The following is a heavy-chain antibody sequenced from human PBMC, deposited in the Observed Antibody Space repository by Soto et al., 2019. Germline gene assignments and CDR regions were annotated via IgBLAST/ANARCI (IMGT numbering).Heavy chain of an antibody. J-gene: IGHJ4*02. CDR1: GGSISSGGYS. D-gene: IGHD4-17*01. Sequence: PSETLSLTCAVSGGSISSGGYSWSWIRQPPGKGLEWIGYIYHSGSTYHNPSLKSRVTISVDRSKNQFSLKLSSVTAADTAVYYCARGGKTVTTFDYWGQGTLVTVSS. V-gene: IGHV4-30-2*01. CDR3: ARGGKTVTTFDY. CDR2: IYHSGST.